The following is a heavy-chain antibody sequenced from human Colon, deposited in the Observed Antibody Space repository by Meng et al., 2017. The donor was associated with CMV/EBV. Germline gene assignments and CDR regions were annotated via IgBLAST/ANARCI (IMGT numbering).Heavy chain of an antibody. Sequence: GGSLRLSCAASGFTFSSYSMNWVRQAPGKGLEWVSYISSSSSTIYYADSVKGRFTISRDNAKNSLYLQMNNVRPEDTAIYYCARGRRYCTSDSCYIFDSWGQGTLVTVSS. J-gene: IGHJ4*02. D-gene: IGHD2-2*02. CDR2: ISSSSSTI. V-gene: IGHV3-48*04. CDR3: ARGRRYCTSDSCYIFDS. CDR1: GFTFSSYS.